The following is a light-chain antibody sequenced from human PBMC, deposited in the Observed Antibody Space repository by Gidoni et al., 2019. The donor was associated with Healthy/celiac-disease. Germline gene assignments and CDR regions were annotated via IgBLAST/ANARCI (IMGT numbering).Light chain of an antibody. CDR1: QSISSW. CDR3: QQYNSYSRT. J-gene: IGKJ1*01. CDR2: DAS. Sequence: DIQMTQSPSTLSASVGDRVTITCRASQSISSWLAWDQQKPGKAPKLLIYDASSLESGVPSRFSGSVSGTEFTLTISSLQPDDFATYYCQQYNSYSRTFGQGTKVEIK. V-gene: IGKV1-5*01.